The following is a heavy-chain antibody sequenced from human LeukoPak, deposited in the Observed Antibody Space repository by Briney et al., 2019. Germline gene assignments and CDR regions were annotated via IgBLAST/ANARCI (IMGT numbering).Heavy chain of an antibody. V-gene: IGHV4-59*01. Sequence: PSETLSLTCTVSGGSISSYYWSWIRQPPGKGLEWIGYIYYNGSTNYNPSLKSRVTISVDTSKNQFSLKLSSVTAADTAVYYCARINNWFDPWGQGTLVTVSS. CDR3: ARINNWFDP. CDR2: IYYNGST. J-gene: IGHJ5*02. CDR1: GGSISSYY.